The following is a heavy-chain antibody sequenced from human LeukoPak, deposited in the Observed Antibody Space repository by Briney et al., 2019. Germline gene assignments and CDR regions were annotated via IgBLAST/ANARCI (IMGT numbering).Heavy chain of an antibody. Sequence: GESLKISCKVSGYSFSTSWIGWVRQMPGKGLEWMGVIYPGDSDTRYSPSFQGQVTISADKSISTAYLQWSSLKASDTAMYYCARHIYFGSGFYNYYMDVWGKGTTITVSS. CDR2: IYPGDSDT. D-gene: IGHD3-10*01. CDR3: ARHIYFGSGFYNYYMDV. J-gene: IGHJ6*03. CDR1: GYSFSTSW. V-gene: IGHV5-51*01.